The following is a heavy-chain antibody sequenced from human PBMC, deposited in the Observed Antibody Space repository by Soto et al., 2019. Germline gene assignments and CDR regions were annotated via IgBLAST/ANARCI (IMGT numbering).Heavy chain of an antibody. CDR1: GCTFASYG. D-gene: IGHD3-10*01. CDR2: ISAYNGNT. V-gene: IGHV1-18*01. J-gene: IGHJ5*02. CDR3: ATWFGEFNWFDP. Sequence: ASVKVSCKASGCTFASYGISWVRQAPGQGLEWMGWISAYNGNTNYAQKLQGRVTMTTDTSTSTAYMELRSLRSDDTAVYYCATWFGEFNWFDPWGQGTLVTVSS.